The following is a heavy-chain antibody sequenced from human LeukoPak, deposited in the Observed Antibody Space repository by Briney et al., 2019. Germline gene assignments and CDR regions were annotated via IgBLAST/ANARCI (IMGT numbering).Heavy chain of an antibody. CDR3: TIDIMTGFSNGWHFGY. V-gene: IGHV3-23*01. D-gene: IGHD6-19*01. J-gene: IGHJ4*02. CDR1: GLNFKNFA. CDR2: TSGDEDST. Sequence: PGGSLTLSCSASGLNFKNFAMSWVRQAPGKGLEWLAVTSGDEDSTHYADSVRGHFVISTDSSKNTSFLHMNSLRAEDTAVYYCTIDIMTGFSNGWHFGYWGQGTLVTVSS.